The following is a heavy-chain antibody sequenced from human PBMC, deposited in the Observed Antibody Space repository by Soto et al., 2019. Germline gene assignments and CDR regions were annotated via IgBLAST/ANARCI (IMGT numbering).Heavy chain of an antibody. Sequence: GASVKVSCKASGGTFSSYAISWVRQAPGQGLEWMGGIIPIFGTANYAQKFQGRVTITADKSTSTAYMELSSLRSEDTAVYYCARALAAAALFYSYGMDVWGQGTTLTGSS. J-gene: IGHJ6*02. D-gene: IGHD6-13*01. V-gene: IGHV1-69*06. CDR3: ARALAAAALFYSYGMDV. CDR1: GGTFSSYA. CDR2: IIPIFGTA.